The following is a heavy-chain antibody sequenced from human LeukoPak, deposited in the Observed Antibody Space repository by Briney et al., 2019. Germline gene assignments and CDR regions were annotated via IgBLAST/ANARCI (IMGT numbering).Heavy chain of an antibody. CDR2: IYYTGRT. CDR1: GGSIIDYY. V-gene: IGHV4-59*01. J-gene: IGHJ4*02. D-gene: IGHD1-26*01. Sequence: SETLSLTCTVSGGSIIDYYWSWIRRPPGKALEWIGHIYYTGRTNYNPSLRSGVTISVDTSKNQFSLKLNSVTAADTAVYYCASTIVGATKSFDYWGQGTLVTVSS. CDR3: ASTIVGATKSFDY.